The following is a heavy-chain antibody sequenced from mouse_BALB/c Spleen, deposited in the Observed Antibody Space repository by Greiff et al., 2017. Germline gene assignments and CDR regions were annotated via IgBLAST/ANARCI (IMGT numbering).Heavy chain of an antibody. CDR2: IWSGGST. V-gene: IGHV2-2*02. CDR3: ARKVRREDYAMDY. CDR1: GFSLTSYG. Sequence: VQVVESGPGLVQPSQSLSITCTVSGFSLTSYGVHWVRQSPGKGLEWLGVIWSGGSTDYNAAFISRLSISKDNSKSQVFFKMNSLQANDTAIYYCARKVRREDYAMDYWGQGTSVTVSS. J-gene: IGHJ4*01. D-gene: IGHD2-14*01.